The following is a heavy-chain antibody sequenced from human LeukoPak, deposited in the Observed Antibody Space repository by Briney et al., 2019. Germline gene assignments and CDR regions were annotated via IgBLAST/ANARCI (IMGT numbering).Heavy chain of an antibody. CDR3: ARVWRGSSGWY. J-gene: IGHJ4*02. D-gene: IGHD6-19*01. CDR1: GFTFSTYW. CDR2: INSDGIIT. Sequence: PGGSLRLSCAASGFTFSTYWMHWVRQAPGKGLVWVSHINSDGIITSYADSVKGRFTISRDNAKNTLYLQMNSLRAEDTAVYYCARVWRGSSGWYWGQGTLVTVSS. V-gene: IGHV3-74*01.